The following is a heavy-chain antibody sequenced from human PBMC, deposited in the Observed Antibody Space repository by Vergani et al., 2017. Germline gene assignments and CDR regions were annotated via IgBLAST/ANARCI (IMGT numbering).Heavy chain of an antibody. CDR3: AATTTAPQGYGMDV. CDR2: IYYSGST. Sequence: QVQLQESGPGLVKPSQTLSLTCTVSGGSISSGGYYWSWIRQHPGKGLEWIGYIYYSGSTNYNPSLKSRVTISVDTSKNQFSLKLSSVTAADTAVYYCAATTTAPQGYGMDVWGQGTTVTVSS. D-gene: IGHD1-1*01. V-gene: IGHV4-31*03. J-gene: IGHJ6*02. CDR1: GGSISSGGYY.